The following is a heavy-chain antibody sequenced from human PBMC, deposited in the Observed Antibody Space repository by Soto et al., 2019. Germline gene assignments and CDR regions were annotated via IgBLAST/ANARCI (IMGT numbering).Heavy chain of an antibody. D-gene: IGHD3-10*01. J-gene: IGHJ6*03. CDR3: ARDVGSGGIYYYYYYMDV. Sequence: GGSLRLSCAASGFTFSSYWMSWVRQAPGKGLEWVANIKQDGSEKYYVDSVKGRFTISRDNAKNSLYLQMNSLRAEDTAVYYCARDVGSGGIYYYYYYMDVWGKGTTVTVSS. V-gene: IGHV3-7*01. CDR1: GFTFSSYW. CDR2: IKQDGSEK.